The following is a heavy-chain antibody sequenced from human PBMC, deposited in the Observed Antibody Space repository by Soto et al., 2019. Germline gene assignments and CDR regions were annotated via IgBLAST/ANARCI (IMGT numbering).Heavy chain of an antibody. Sequence: GGSLRLSCAASGFTFRSYAMSWARQAPGKWLEWVSAISGSGGSTYYADSVKGRFTISRDNSKNTLYLQMNSLRAEDTAVYYCAKVPSDKPRNTIFGVVTSDYYFDYWGQGTLVTVSS. CDR2: ISGSGGST. CDR3: AKVPSDKPRNTIFGVVTSDYYFDY. J-gene: IGHJ4*02. CDR1: GFTFRSYA. D-gene: IGHD3-3*01. V-gene: IGHV3-23*01.